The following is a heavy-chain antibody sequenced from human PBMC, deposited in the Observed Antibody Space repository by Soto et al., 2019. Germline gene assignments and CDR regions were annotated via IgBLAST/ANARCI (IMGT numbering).Heavy chain of an antibody. CDR3: ARRVFP. J-gene: IGHJ5*02. CDR1: GGSISSGCYY. Sequence: QMHLQESGPGLVKPSQNLSLIYTVSGGSISSGCYYWSWIRQHPGKGLEWIGYIYYIESTNYNPYIKTRVTLSLDTSKSQSFLELSSVTAAATAVYYCARRVFPWGRGTMVTV. V-gene: IGHV4-31*03. CDR2: IYYIEST.